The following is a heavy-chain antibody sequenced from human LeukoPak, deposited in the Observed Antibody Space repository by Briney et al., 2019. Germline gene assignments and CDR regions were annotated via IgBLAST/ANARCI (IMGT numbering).Heavy chain of an antibody. D-gene: IGHD6-19*01. CDR2: ISNDGSNK. Sequence: GGSLRLSCAASGFTFSGYGIHWVRQGPGKGLEWVAHISNDGSNKDYADSVRSRFTISRDNSENTLYLQVNSLRAEDTAVYHCAIDQYVGSAALARDYWGQGTLVIVSS. J-gene: IGHJ4*02. CDR3: AIDQYVGSAALARDY. V-gene: IGHV3-30*03. CDR1: GFTFSGYG.